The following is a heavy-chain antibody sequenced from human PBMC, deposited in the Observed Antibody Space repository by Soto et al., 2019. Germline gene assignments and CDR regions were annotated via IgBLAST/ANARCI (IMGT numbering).Heavy chain of an antibody. D-gene: IGHD1-26*01. V-gene: IGHV2-5*01. Sequence: QITLKESGPTLVKPTQTLTLTCTFSGFSLSTNGVGVGWIRQPPGKALEWLALIYWNDDQRYNPSLMSRITITKGTSKNQVDLTMNNMDPVETATYYCEHQRREATLDYWGQGNLVTVSS. J-gene: IGHJ4*02. CDR1: GFSLSTNGVG. CDR2: IYWNDDQ. CDR3: EHQRREATLDY.